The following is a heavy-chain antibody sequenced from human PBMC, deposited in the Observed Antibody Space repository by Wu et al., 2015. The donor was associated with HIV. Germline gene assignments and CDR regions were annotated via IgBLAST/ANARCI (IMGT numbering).Heavy chain of an antibody. J-gene: IGHJ3*02. D-gene: IGHD3-22*01. CDR2: ISAYNGNT. Sequence: QVQLVQSGAEVKKPGASVKVSCKASGYTFTSYGISWVRQAPGQGLEWMGWISAYNGNTNYAQKLQGRVTMTTDTSTSTAYMELRSLRSDDTAVYYCARVRHYDSSGYYARVXFDIWGQGTMVTVSS. CDR3: ARVRHYDSSGYYARVXFDI. V-gene: IGHV1-18*01. CDR1: GYTFTSYG.